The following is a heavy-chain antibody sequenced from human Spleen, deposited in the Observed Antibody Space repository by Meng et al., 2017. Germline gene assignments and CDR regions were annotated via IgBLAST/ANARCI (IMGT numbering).Heavy chain of an antibody. Sequence: GESLKISCAASGFTFSDYYMSWIRQAPGKGLEWVSYISSSGSTMYYADSVKGRFTISRDNAENSLYLQMNSLRAEDTAVYYCARGHYYDSSGYYNAEYFQHWGQGTLVTVSS. J-gene: IGHJ1*01. CDR1: GFTFSDYY. CDR2: ISSSGSTM. V-gene: IGHV3-11*04. D-gene: IGHD3-22*01. CDR3: ARGHYYDSSGYYNAEYFQH.